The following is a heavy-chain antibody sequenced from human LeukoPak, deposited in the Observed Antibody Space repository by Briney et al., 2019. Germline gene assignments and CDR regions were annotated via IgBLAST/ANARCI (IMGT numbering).Heavy chain of an antibody. J-gene: IGHJ4*02. D-gene: IGHD3-10*01. CDR1: GYTFTDYY. V-gene: IGHV1-2*02. Sequence: GASVKVSCKASGYTFTDYYMHWVRPAPGQGPEWMGWINPNSGGTNYAQKFQGRVTMTRDTSISTAYMELNRLRSDDTAVYYCARWFGSGSYDYWGQGTLVTVSS. CDR2: INPNSGGT. CDR3: ARWFGSGSYDY.